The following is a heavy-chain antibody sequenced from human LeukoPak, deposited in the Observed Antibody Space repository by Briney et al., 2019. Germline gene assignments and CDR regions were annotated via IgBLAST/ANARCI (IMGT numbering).Heavy chain of an antibody. CDR2: INHSGST. D-gene: IGHD3-22*01. CDR1: GGSFSGYY. J-gene: IGHJ4*02. CDR3: ARRGDSRSGYYHLWYY. V-gene: IGHV4-34*01. Sequence: SETLSLTCAVYGGSFSGYYWSWIRQPPGKGLEWIGEINHSGSTNYNPSLKSRVTISVDTSKNQFSLKLSSVTVADTAVYYCARRGDSRSGYYHLWYYWGQGTLVSVSS.